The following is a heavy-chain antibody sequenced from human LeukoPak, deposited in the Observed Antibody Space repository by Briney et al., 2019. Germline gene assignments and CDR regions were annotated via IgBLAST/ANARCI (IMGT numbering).Heavy chain of an antibody. CDR2: FSASGNG. D-gene: IGHD6-13*01. V-gene: IGHV4-61*02. J-gene: IGHJ4*02. CDR1: GDSISTDDYY. CDR3: ARGAAATY. Sequence: PSETLSLTCTVSGDSISTDDYYWSWIRQPAGKGLEWIGRFSASGNGNYNPSLKSRVTISLDTSKNQFSLKLSSVTAADTAVYYCARGAAATYWGQGTLVTVSS.